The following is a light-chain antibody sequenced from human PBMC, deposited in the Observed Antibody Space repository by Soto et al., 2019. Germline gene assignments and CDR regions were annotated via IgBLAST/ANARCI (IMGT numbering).Light chain of an antibody. CDR3: QQHLGRHT. CDR1: QSITSN. J-gene: IGKJ1*01. V-gene: IGKV3-15*01. Sequence: EIVLTQSPGTLSLSPGERATLSCRASQSITSNLAWYQQKPGQAPRLLIYAASTRATGIPARFSGSGSGTEFTLTISSLQSEDFVVYYCQQHLGRHTFGQGTKWIS. CDR2: AAS.